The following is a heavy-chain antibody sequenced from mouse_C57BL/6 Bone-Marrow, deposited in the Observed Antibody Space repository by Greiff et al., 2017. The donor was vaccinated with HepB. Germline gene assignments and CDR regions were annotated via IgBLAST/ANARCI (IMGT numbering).Heavy chain of an antibody. CDR1: GFSLTSYG. V-gene: IGHV2-2*01. CDR2: IWSGGST. J-gene: IGHJ3*01. Sequence: VQLQESGPGLVQPSQSLSITCTVSGFSLTSYGVHWVRQSPGKGLEWLGVIWSGGSTDYNAAFISRLSISKDNSKSQVFFKMNSLQADDTAIYYCARVSPGAWFAYWGQGTLVTVSA. CDR3: ARVSPGAWFAY.